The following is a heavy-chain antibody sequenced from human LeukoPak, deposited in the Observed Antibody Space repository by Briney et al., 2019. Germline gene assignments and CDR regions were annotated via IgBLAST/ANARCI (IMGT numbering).Heavy chain of an antibody. J-gene: IGHJ6*02. Sequence: GGSLRLSCAASGFTVSSNYMSWVRQAPGKGLEWVSVIYSGGSTYYADSVKGRFTISRDNSKNTLYLQMNSLRAEDTAVYYCARGRGYYYYYGRDVGAQGTTVTVSS. CDR1: GFTVSSNY. V-gene: IGHV3-53*01. CDR3: ARGRGYYYYYGRDV. CDR2: IYSGGST.